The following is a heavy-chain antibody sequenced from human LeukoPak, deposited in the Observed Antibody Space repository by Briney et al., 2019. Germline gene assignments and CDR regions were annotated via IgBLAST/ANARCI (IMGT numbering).Heavy chain of an antibody. CDR3: ARAVAAAGILFDY. J-gene: IGHJ4*02. CDR1: GYTFTNYA. V-gene: IGHV7-4-1*02. D-gene: IGHD6-13*01. Sequence: GASVKVSCKASGYTFTNYAMNWVRQAPGQGLEWMGWLNTNTGNPTYAQGFTGRFVFSLDTSVRKAYLQISSLRAEDTAVYYCARAVAAAGILFDYWGQGTLVTVSS. CDR2: LNTNTGNP.